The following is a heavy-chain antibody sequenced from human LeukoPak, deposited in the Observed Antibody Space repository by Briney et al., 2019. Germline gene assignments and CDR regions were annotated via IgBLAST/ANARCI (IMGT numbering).Heavy chain of an antibody. V-gene: IGHV1-18*01. Sequence: ASVKVSCKASGYTFTSYGISWVRQAPGQGLEWMGWISAYNGSTNYAQKLQGRVTMTTDTSTSTAYMELRSLRSDDTAVYYCARDLYDFWSGYPAVGLDYWGQGTLVTVSS. J-gene: IGHJ4*02. CDR2: ISAYNGST. D-gene: IGHD3-3*01. CDR3: ARDLYDFWSGYPAVGLDY. CDR1: GYTFTSYG.